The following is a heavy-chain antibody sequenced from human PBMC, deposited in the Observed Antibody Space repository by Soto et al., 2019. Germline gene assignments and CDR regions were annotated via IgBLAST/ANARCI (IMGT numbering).Heavy chain of an antibody. Sequence: QVQLVESGGGVVQPGRSLRLSCTASGFTFSNYAIHWVRQAPGKGLEWVALISYDGRDEYYADSVKGRFTISRDNSKNTLYLQMNSLRAEDTGMFYCARDSRTDGYKYDYFDYWGQLTLVTVSS. CDR1: GFTFSNYA. V-gene: IGHV3-30*04. J-gene: IGHJ4*02. CDR2: ISYDGRDE. CDR3: ARDSRTDGYKYDYFDY. D-gene: IGHD5-12*01.